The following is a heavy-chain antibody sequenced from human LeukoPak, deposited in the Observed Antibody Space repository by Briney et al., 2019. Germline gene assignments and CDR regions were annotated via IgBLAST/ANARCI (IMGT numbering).Heavy chain of an antibody. CDR1: GGSFSGYY. J-gene: IGHJ4*02. CDR2: INHSGST. V-gene: IGHV4-34*01. CDR3: ARGIVVVPAAPGYFDS. D-gene: IGHD2-2*01. Sequence: PSETLSLTCAVYGGSFSGYYWSWIRQPPGMGLEWIGEINHSGSTNYNPSLKSRVTISVDTSKNQLSLRLSSVTAADTAVYYCARGIVVVPAAPGYFDSWGQGTPVTVSS.